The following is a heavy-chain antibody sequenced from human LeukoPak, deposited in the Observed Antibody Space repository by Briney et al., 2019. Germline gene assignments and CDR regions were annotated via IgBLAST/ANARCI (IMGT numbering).Heavy chain of an antibody. D-gene: IGHD5-12*01. CDR2: IWYDGSNK. CDR1: GFTFSSYG. Sequence: GGSLRLSCAASGFTFSSYGMHWVRQAPGKGLEWVAVIWYDGSNKYYADSVKGRFTISRDNSKNTLYPQMNSLRAEDTAVYYCARDRVVATSYYYGMDVWGQGTTVTVSS. J-gene: IGHJ6*02. CDR3: ARDRVVATSYYYGMDV. V-gene: IGHV3-33*01.